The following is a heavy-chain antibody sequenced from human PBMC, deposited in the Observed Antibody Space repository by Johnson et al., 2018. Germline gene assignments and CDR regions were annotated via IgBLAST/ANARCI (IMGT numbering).Heavy chain of an antibody. CDR2: ISSSSRTI. Sequence: EVQLVEAGGGLVQPGGSLRLSCAASGFTFSSYSMNWVRQAPGKGLEWVSYISSSSRTIYYADSVKGRFTISRDNAKNSLYRQMNSLRDEDTAVYYCARPNYYGMDVWGQGTTVTVSS. V-gene: IGHV3-48*02. CDR3: ARPNYYGMDV. CDR1: GFTFSSYS. J-gene: IGHJ6*02.